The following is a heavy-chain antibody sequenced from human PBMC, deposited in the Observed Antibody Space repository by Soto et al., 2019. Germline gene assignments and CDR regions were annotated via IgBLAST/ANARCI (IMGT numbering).Heavy chain of an antibody. Sequence: SETLSLTCAVYGGSFSGYYWSWIRQPPGKGLEWIGEINHSGSTNYNPSLKSRVTISVDTSKNQFSLKLSSVTAADTAVYYCARAVSLFNYGSGSYYRLPLDSGMDVWGQGTTVTSP. CDR2: INHSGST. J-gene: IGHJ6*02. CDR1: GGSFSGYY. CDR3: ARAVSLFNYGSGSYYRLPLDSGMDV. V-gene: IGHV4-34*01. D-gene: IGHD3-10*01.